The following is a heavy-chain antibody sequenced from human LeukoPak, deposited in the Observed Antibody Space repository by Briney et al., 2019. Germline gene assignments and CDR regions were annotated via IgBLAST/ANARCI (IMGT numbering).Heavy chain of an antibody. CDR1: GFTFSSYE. D-gene: IGHD2-2*01. CDR2: ISSSGSTI. V-gene: IGHV3-48*03. J-gene: IGHJ3*02. CDR3: ARESPRWDIVVVPAAPIDAFDI. Sequence: GSLRLSCAASGFTFSSYEMNWVRQAPGKGLEWVSYISSSGSTIYYADSVKGRFTISRDNAKNSLYLQMNSLRAEDTAVYYCARESPRWDIVVVPAAPIDAFDIWGQGTMVTVSS.